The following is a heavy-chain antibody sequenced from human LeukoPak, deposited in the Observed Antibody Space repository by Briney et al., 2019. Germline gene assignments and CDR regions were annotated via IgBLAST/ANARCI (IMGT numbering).Heavy chain of an antibody. V-gene: IGHV3-48*01. CDR2: ISSTSDNI. D-gene: IGHD4-17*01. Sequence: GGSLRLSCAASGFTFSYYTMNWVRQAPGKGLEWVSYISSTSDNIYYADSVKGRFTISRDNAKNSLYLQMNSLRAEDTAVYYCASGESTVTTFDYWGQGTLVTVSS. CDR3: ASGESTVTTFDY. CDR1: GFTFSYYT. J-gene: IGHJ4*02.